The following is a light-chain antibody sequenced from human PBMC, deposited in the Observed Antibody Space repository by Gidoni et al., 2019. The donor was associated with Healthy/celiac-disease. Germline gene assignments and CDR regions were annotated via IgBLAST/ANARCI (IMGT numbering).Light chain of an antibody. CDR1: QSVSSSY. CDR3: QQYGSSP. V-gene: IGKV3-20*01. Sequence: IVLTQSPGTLSSSPGESATLSCRASQSVSSSYLAWYQQKPGQAPRLLIYGASSRATGIPDRCSGSGSGTDFTLTISRLEPEDFAVYYCQQYGSSPFGGGTKVEIK. J-gene: IGKJ4*01. CDR2: GAS.